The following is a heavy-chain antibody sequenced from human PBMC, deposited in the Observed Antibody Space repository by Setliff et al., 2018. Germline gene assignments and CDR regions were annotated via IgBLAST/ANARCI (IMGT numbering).Heavy chain of an antibody. CDR1: GGSISSGIYY. J-gene: IGHJ6*02. CDR3: AREQYYNFWSGYYGMDV. Sequence: SETLSLTCTVSGGSISSGIYYWSWIRQPAGKGLEWIGHIYTSGSTNYNPSLKSRVTISVDTAKNQFSLKLSSVTAADTAVYYCAREQYYNFWSGYYGMDVWGQGTTVTVSS. CDR2: IYTSGST. V-gene: IGHV4-61*09. D-gene: IGHD3-3*01.